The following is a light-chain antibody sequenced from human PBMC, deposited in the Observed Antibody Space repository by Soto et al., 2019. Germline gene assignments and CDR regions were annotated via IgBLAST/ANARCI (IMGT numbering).Light chain of an antibody. J-gene: IGLJ2*01. Sequence: QSVLTQPASVSGSPGQSITISCTGTSSDVGGYNFVSWYQQHPGKAPKVMIYDVSKRPSGVSNRFSGSKSGNTASLTSSGLQAEDEADYYCSSYTSTSTLVFGGGTQLTVL. CDR2: DVS. V-gene: IGLV2-14*01. CDR1: SSDVGGYNF. CDR3: SSYTSTSTLV.